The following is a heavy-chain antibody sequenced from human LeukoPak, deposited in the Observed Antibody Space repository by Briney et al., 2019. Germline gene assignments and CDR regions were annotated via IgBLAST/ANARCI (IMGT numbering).Heavy chain of an antibody. D-gene: IGHD3-9*01. CDR3: ARSIGLTGGGVDV. CDR1: GFTFSDYN. J-gene: IGHJ6*02. CDR2: ITNSGSTI. V-gene: IGHV3-11*01. Sequence: GGSLRLSCAAPGFTFSDYNMNWVRQAPGKGLEWVSYITNSGSTIHYADSVRGRFTISRDNAKNSLYLQMNSLRAEDTAVYYCARSIGLTGGGVDVWGQGTTVTVSS.